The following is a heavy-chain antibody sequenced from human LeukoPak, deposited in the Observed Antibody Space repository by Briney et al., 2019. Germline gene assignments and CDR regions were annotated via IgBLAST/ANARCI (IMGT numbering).Heavy chain of an antibody. Sequence: SETLSLTCTVSGGSISSHYWSWIRQPPGKGLEWIGYIYYSGSTNYNPSLKSRVTISVDTSKNQFSLKLSSVTAADTAVYYCARIIAAGLKMDVWGKGTTVTVSS. V-gene: IGHV4-59*11. CDR3: ARIIAAGLKMDV. CDR1: GGSISSHY. D-gene: IGHD6-6*01. J-gene: IGHJ6*04. CDR2: IYYSGST.